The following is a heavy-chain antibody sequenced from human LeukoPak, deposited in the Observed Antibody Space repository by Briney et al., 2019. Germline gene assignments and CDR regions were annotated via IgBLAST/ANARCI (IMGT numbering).Heavy chain of an antibody. Sequence: ASVKVSCKASGYTFTAFFMHWVRQAPGQGLEWMGWIDPNSGGTDFAQQFQGRVTMTRDTAISTAYMELSSLRSDDTAVYFCARPLSPYQFYFASWGQGTPLTVSS. CDR3: ARPLSPYQFYFAS. D-gene: IGHD5-24*01. J-gene: IGHJ4*02. V-gene: IGHV1-2*02. CDR1: GYTFTAFF. CDR2: IDPNSGGT.